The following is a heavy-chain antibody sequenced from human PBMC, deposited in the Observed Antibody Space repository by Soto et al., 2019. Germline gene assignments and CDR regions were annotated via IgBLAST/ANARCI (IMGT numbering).Heavy chain of an antibody. CDR3: ATDSARLRYFDWLLLGAFDY. J-gene: IGHJ4*02. Sequence: ASVKVSCKVSGYTLTELSMHWVRQAPGKGLEWMGGFDPEDGETIYAQKFQGRVTMTEDTSTDTAYMELSSLRSEDTAVYYCATDSARLRYFDWLLLGAFDYWGQGTPVTVSS. D-gene: IGHD3-9*01. CDR1: GYTLTELS. V-gene: IGHV1-24*01. CDR2: FDPEDGET.